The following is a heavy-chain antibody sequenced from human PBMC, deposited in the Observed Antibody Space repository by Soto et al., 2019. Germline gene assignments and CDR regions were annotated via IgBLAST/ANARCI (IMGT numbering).Heavy chain of an antibody. Sequence: SVKVSCKASGGTFSSYAISWVRQAPGQGLEWVGGIIPIFGTANYAQKFQGRVTITADESTSTAYMGLSSLRSEDTAVYYCAREVGSGSHNAFDIWGQGTMVTVSS. CDR1: GGTFSSYA. CDR3: AREVGSGSHNAFDI. J-gene: IGHJ3*02. CDR2: IIPIFGTA. D-gene: IGHD3-3*01. V-gene: IGHV1-69*13.